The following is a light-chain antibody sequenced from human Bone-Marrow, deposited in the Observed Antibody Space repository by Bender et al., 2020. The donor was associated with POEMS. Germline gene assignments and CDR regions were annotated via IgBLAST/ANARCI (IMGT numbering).Light chain of an antibody. CDR1: KLGEKY. CDR2: QDS. Sequence: SYELTQPPSVSVSPGQTATITCSGDKLGEKYTCWYQQKPGQSPVVVIYQDSLRPSGIPERFSGSNSGNTATLTISGTQAMDEADYYCQAWDSGSVFGGGTKLTVL. CDR3: QAWDSGSV. J-gene: IGLJ2*01. V-gene: IGLV3-1*01.